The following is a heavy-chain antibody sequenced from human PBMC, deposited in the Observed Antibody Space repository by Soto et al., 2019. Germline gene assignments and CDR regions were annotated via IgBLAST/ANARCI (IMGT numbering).Heavy chain of an antibody. V-gene: IGHV3-33*01. J-gene: IGHJ3*02. CDR2: IWYDGSNK. D-gene: IGHD3-22*01. Sequence: QVQLVESGGGVVQPGRSLRLSCAASGFTFSSYGMHWVRQAPGKGLEWVAVIWYDGSNKYYADSVKGRFTISRDNSNNTLYLKMNSLRAEDTAVYYCAREKMGYYYDSSGYYEAFDIWGQGTMVTVSS. CDR3: AREKMGYYYDSSGYYEAFDI. CDR1: GFTFSSYG.